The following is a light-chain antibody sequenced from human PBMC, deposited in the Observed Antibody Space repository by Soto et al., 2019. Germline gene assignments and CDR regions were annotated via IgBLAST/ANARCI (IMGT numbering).Light chain of an antibody. J-gene: IGKJ4*01. CDR3: LQRINWLT. CDR1: QSVSSY. CDR2: GAS. Sequence: EIVLTQSPATLSLSPGERATLSCRASQSVSSYLAWYQQKPGQPPRLLIYGASNRATGIPARFSGSGSGTDFTLTISSLEPEESAVYYCLQRINWLTFGGGTKVEIK. V-gene: IGKV3-11*01.